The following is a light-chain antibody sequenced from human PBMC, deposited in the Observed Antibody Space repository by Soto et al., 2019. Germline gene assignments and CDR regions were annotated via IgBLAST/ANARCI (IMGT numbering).Light chain of an antibody. CDR3: QQYGSSPYT. CDR1: QSVSSTY. Sequence: EIVLTQSPGTLPLSPGERATLSCRASQSVSSTYLAWYQQKVGQAPRLLIYGASSRATGIPDRFSGSGSGTDFTLTISRLEPEDFAVYYCQQYGSSPYTFGQGTKLEIK. CDR2: GAS. V-gene: IGKV3-20*01. J-gene: IGKJ2*01.